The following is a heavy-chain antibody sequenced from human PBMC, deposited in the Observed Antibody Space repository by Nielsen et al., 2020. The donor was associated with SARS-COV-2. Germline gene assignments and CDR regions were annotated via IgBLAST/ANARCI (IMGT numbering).Heavy chain of an antibody. CDR3: AKKGGSAAPLYPFDY. CDR2: ISGGGGST. V-gene: IGHV3-23*01. Sequence: GESLKISCAASGFTFSSYAMSWVRQAPGKGLEWVSAISGGGGSTYYADSVKGRFTISRDNSKNTLYLQMNSLRAEDTAVYYCAKKGGSAAPLYPFDYWGQGTLVTVSS. D-gene: IGHD6-13*01. J-gene: IGHJ4*02. CDR1: GFTFSSYA.